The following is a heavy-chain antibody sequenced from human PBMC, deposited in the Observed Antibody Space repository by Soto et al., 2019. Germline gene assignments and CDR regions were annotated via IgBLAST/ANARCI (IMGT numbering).Heavy chain of an antibody. Sequence: QVQLVQSGAEVRKPGASVRVYCKASGYTFTTYAINWVRQATGQGLEWMGWVSPNSASTGFAQKFQGRITMTTNTTITTAYMELTSLRPDDSAVYFCARGGYSSSWEFDFWGPGTLVTVSP. V-gene: IGHV1-8*01. CDR3: ARGGYSSSWEFDF. CDR2: VSPNSAST. J-gene: IGHJ4*02. D-gene: IGHD6-6*01. CDR1: GYTFTTYA.